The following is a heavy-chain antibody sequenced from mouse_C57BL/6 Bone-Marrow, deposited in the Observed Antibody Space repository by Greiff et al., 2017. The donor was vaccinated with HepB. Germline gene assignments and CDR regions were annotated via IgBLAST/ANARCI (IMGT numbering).Heavy chain of an antibody. CDR3: ARGDGYGNFYWYFDV. J-gene: IGHJ1*03. D-gene: IGHD2-1*01. V-gene: IGHV1-64*01. CDR2: IHPNSGST. CDR1: GYTFTSYW. Sequence: QVQLQQPGAELVKPGASVKLSCKASGYTFTSYWMHWVKQRPGQGLEWIGMIHPNSGSTNYNEKFKSKATLTVDKSSSTAYMQLSSLTSEDSAVYYGARGDGYGNFYWYFDVWGTGTTVTVSS.